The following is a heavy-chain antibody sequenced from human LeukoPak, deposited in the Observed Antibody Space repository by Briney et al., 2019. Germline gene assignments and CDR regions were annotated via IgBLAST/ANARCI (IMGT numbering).Heavy chain of an antibody. CDR2: IKSDGSDT. Sequence: GGSLRLSCAASGFTFSSYGMHWVCQAPGKGLMWVSRIKSDGSDTIYADSVKGRFSISIDNAKNTVYLQMHSLGAEDTAVYYCARKSGHGYGMDVWGQGTTVTVSS. CDR1: GFTFSSYG. CDR3: ARKSGHGYGMDV. V-gene: IGHV3-74*01. J-gene: IGHJ6*02. D-gene: IGHD2-8*02.